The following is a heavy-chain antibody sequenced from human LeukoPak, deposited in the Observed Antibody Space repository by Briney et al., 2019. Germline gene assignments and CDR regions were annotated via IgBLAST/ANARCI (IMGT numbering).Heavy chain of an antibody. CDR3: VRLEGSYCSGGSCPPGIYYGMDV. Sequence: SETLSLTCTVSGGSISSGSYYWSWIRQPAGKGLEWIGRIYTSGSTNYNPSLKSRVTISVDTSKNQFSLKLSSVTAADTAVYYCVRLEGSYCSGGSCPPGIYYGMDVWGQGTTVTVSS. V-gene: IGHV4-61*02. D-gene: IGHD2-15*01. CDR2: IYTSGST. J-gene: IGHJ6*02. CDR1: GGSISSGSYY.